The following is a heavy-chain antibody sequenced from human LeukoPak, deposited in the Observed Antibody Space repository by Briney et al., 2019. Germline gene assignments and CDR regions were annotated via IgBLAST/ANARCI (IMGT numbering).Heavy chain of an antibody. CDR1: GFTFSSYS. CDR3: AREARTTMVRGVIGYFDY. Sequence: GGSLRLSCAASGFTFSSYSMNWVRQAPGKGLEWVSSISSSSSYIYYADSVKGRFTISRDNAKNSLYLQMNSLRAEDTAVYYCAREARTTMVRGVIGYFDYWGQGTLVTVSS. V-gene: IGHV3-21*01. D-gene: IGHD3-10*01. J-gene: IGHJ4*02. CDR2: ISSSSSYI.